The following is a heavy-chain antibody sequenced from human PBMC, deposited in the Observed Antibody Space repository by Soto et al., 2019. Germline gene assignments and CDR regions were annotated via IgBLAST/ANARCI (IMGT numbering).Heavy chain of an antibody. CDR1: GFTFISYG. V-gene: IGHV3-23*01. CDR3: AKDPDIVATSIFDY. CDR2: ISGSGGST. Sequence: AGGSLRLSCAASGFTFISYGMSWVRQAPGKGLEWVSAISGSGGSTYYADSVKGRFTISRDNSKNTLYLQMNSLRAEDTAVYYCAKDPDIVATSIFDYWGQGTLVTVSS. D-gene: IGHD5-12*01. J-gene: IGHJ4*02.